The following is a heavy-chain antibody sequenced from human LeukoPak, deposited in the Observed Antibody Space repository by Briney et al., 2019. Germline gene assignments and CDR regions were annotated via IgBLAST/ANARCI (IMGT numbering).Heavy chain of an antibody. CDR3: ARDGGYYDSSGYYRDYYYYYVMDV. CDR1: GFTFSSYS. J-gene: IGHJ6*02. Sequence: GGSLRLSCAASGFTFSSYSMNWVRQAPGKGLEWVSSISSSSSYIYYADSVKGRFTISRDNAKNSLYLQMNSLRAEDTAVYYCARDGGYYDSSGYYRDYYYYYVMDVWGQGTTVTVSS. V-gene: IGHV3-21*01. D-gene: IGHD3-22*01. CDR2: ISSSSSYI.